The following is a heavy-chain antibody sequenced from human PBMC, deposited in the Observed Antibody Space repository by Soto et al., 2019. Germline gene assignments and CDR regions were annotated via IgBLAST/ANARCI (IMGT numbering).Heavy chain of an antibody. CDR2: ISAYNGNT. Sequence: GASVKVSCKASGYTFTSYGISWVRQAPGQGLEWMGWISAYNGNTNYAQKLQGRVTMTTDTSTSTAYMELRSLRSDDTAVYYCAKTSGSYYYYYGMDVWGQGTTVTVSS. V-gene: IGHV1-18*01. CDR3: AKTSGSYYYYYGMDV. D-gene: IGHD1-26*01. J-gene: IGHJ6*02. CDR1: GYTFTSYG.